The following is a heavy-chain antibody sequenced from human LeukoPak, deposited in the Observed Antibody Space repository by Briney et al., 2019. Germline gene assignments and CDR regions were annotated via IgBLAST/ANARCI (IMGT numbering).Heavy chain of an antibody. V-gene: IGHV1-2*02. CDR2: INPNSGST. CDR1: GYTFTGYY. D-gene: IGHD3-16*01. J-gene: IGHJ4*02. Sequence: ASVKVSCKASGYTFTGYYMHWVRQAPGQGLEWMGWINPNSGSTNYVQKFQGRVTMTRDTAISTAYMELSRLRSDDTDGSYCSRDRGSTRYYFDYWGQGTLVTVSS. CDR3: SRDRGSTRYYFDY.